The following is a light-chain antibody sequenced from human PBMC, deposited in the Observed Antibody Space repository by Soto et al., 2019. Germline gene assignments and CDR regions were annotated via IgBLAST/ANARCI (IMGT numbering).Light chain of an antibody. CDR3: SSYTSSSTLDVV. J-gene: IGLJ2*01. CDR1: SSDVGGYNY. V-gene: IGLV2-14*03. CDR2: DVT. Sequence: QSALTQPASVSGSPGQSITISCTGTSSDVGGYNYVSWYQQHPGKAPKLMIYDVTTRPSGVSNRFSGSKSGNTASLTISGLKAEDEADYYCSSYTSSSTLDVVFGGGTKLTVL.